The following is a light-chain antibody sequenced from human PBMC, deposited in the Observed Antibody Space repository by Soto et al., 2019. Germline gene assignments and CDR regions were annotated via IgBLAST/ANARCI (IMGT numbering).Light chain of an antibody. Sequence: EIVLTQSPGTLPLSPGERATLSCRASQSISSSYLAWYQQKPGQAPRLLVYGASSRATGTPDRFSGSGSGTDFTLTISRLEPEDFAVYYCQQYGSSRFTFGPGTKVDIK. CDR2: GAS. J-gene: IGKJ3*01. CDR3: QQYGSSRFT. CDR1: QSISSSY. V-gene: IGKV3-20*01.